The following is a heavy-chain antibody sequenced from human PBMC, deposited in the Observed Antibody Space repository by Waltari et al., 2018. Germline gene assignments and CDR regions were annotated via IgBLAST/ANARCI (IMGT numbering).Heavy chain of an antibody. V-gene: IGHV3-23*01. Sequence: EVQLLESGGGLVQPGGSLILSCAASGFTFSSYAMSWVRQAPGTGLGWVSAIRGSGGSTYYADSVKGRFTISRDNSKNTLYLQMNSRRAEDTAVYYGAKRDYYDSSGYYYAQGAFDIWGQGTMVTVSS. CDR3: AKRDYYDSSGYYYAQGAFDI. J-gene: IGHJ3*02. CDR1: GFTFSSYA. D-gene: IGHD3-22*01. CDR2: IRGSGGST.